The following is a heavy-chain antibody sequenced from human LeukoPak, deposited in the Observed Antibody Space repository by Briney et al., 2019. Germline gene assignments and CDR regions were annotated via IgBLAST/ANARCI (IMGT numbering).Heavy chain of an antibody. V-gene: IGHV3-74*01. CDR3: ARDDCASPSCYAY. Sequence: GGSPRLSCAASGFTFSNYWMHWVRQAPGKGLVWVSRINGDGSTTNYADSVKGRFTISRDSSKNTLYLQMNRLRAEDTGVYYCARDDCASPSCYAYWGQGTLVTVSS. CDR1: GFTFSNYW. J-gene: IGHJ4*02. D-gene: IGHD2-2*01. CDR2: INGDGSTT.